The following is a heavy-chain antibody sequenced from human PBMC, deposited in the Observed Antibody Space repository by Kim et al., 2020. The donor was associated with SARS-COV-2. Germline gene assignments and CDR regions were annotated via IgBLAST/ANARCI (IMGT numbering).Heavy chain of an antibody. J-gene: IGHJ3*02. D-gene: IGHD3-22*01. CDR1: GGSISSSSYY. CDR3: ARPDVPGGSSGYPDAFDI. Sequence: SETLSLTCTVSGGSISSSSYYWGWIRQPPGKGLEWIGSIYYSGSTYYNPSLKSRVTISVDTSKNQFSLKLSSVTAADTAVYYCARPDVPGGSSGYPDAFDIWGQGTMVTVSS. V-gene: IGHV4-39*01. CDR2: IYYSGST.